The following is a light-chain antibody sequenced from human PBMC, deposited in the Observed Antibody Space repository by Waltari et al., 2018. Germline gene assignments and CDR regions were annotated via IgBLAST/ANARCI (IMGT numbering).Light chain of an antibody. J-gene: IGLJ3*02. CDR2: VNSDGSH. CDR3: QTGGHGTWV. CDR1: SGHSTNV. Sequence: QLVLTQSPSASASLGASVTLTCTLSSGHSTNVIAWLQNRPERGRRSLMKVNSDGSHTKGDEIPGRFSGSSSGAEHYRTISSLQSEDEADYYCQTGGHGTWVFGGGTKLTVL. V-gene: IGLV4-69*01.